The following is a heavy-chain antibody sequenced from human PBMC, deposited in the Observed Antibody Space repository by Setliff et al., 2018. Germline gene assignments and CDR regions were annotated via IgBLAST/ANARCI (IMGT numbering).Heavy chain of an antibody. CDR2: ILDDGVKK. D-gene: IGHD2-15*01. V-gene: IGHV3-30*03. J-gene: IGHJ4*02. CDR1: GFTFSTYR. CDR3: ARTCSGSGCYAGLES. Sequence: GGSLRLSCAASGFTFSTYRMHWVRQAPGKGLEWVAVILDDGVKKYHANSVKGRFTISRDNSKNTLYLQMNSLRPEDTAVYYCARTCSGSGCYAGLESWGQGTPVTVSS.